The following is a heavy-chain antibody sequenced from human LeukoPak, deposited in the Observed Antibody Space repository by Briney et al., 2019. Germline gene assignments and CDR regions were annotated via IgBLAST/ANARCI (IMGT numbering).Heavy chain of an antibody. V-gene: IGHV1-2*02. CDR1: GYTFSDYY. CDR2: INPKTGDT. CDR3: AREEIAVGGPPPRWFDS. Sequence: ASVKVSCKASGYTFSDYYIHWVRQAPGQGLQWMGWINPKTGDTNYPQKSQGRVTMTRDTSISTAYVELSRLRSDDTAVYYCAREEIAVGGPPPRWFDSWGQGTLVTVSS. J-gene: IGHJ5*01. D-gene: IGHD6-19*01.